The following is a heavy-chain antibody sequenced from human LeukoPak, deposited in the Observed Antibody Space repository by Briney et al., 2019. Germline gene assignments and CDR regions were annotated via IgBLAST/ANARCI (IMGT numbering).Heavy chain of an antibody. CDR1: GGSISSYY. D-gene: IGHD5-12*01. Sequence: SETLSLTCTVSGGSISSYYCSWIRQPPGKGLEWIGYIYYSGSTNYNPSLKSRVTISVDTSKNQLSLKLSSVTAADTAVYYCARLYSGYGAYYYYYGMDVWGKGTTVTVSS. J-gene: IGHJ6*04. CDR3: ARLYSGYGAYYYYYGMDV. CDR2: IYYSGST. V-gene: IGHV4-59*01.